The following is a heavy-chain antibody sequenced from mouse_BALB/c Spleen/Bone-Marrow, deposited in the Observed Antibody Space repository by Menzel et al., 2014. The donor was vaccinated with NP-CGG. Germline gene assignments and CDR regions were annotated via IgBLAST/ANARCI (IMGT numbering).Heavy chain of an antibody. D-gene: IGHD2-1*01. V-gene: IGHV1-69*02. J-gene: IGHJ4*01. CDR3: TRAGNYGNYCAMDY. Sequence: VQLVESGAELVRPGASVKLSCKASGYTLTSYWINWVKQRPGQGLEWIGNIYPSDSYTNYNQKFKDKATLTVDKSSSTAYMQLSSPTSEDSAVYFCTRAGNYGNYCAMDYWGQGTSVTVPS. CDR1: GYTLTSYW. CDR2: IYPSDSYT.